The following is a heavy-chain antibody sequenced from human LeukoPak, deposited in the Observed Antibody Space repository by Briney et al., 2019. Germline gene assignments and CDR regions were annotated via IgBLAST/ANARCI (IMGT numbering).Heavy chain of an antibody. D-gene: IGHD6-19*01. CDR2: INQDGSEK. J-gene: IGHJ4*02. CDR1: GFTFSSYW. Sequence: GGSLRLSRAASGFTFSSYWMSWVRQAPGKGLEWVANINQDGSEKYYVDSVKGRFTISRDNAKNSLYLQMNSLRAEDTAVYYCARDPGSSGWYAYYFDYWGQGTLVTVSS. CDR3: ARDPGSSGWYAYYFDY. V-gene: IGHV3-7*01.